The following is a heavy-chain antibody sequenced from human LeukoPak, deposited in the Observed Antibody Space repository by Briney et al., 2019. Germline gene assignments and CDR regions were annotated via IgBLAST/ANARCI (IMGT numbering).Heavy chain of an antibody. Sequence: GESLKISCQISGYIFTTYWIAWVRPIPGKGLGWMGVIYSADSDTKYSTSFQGQVNFSVDKSISTAYLQWNSLKASDTAIYYCARRPAFYFAYCGQGTLGSVSS. V-gene: IGHV5-51*01. D-gene: IGHD6-6*01. J-gene: IGHJ4*02. CDR3: ARRPAFYFAY. CDR1: GYIFTTYW. CDR2: IYSADSDT.